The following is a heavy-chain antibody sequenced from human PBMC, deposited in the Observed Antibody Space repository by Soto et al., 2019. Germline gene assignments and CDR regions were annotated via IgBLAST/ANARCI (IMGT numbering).Heavy chain of an antibody. CDR3: ARIAAAGIGVDAFDI. D-gene: IGHD6-13*01. CDR1: GFTFSSYS. Sequence: GGSLRLSCAASGFTFSSYSMNWVRQAPGKGLEWVSSISSSSSYIYYADSVKGRFTISRDNAKNSLYLQMNSLRAEDTAVYYCARIAAAGIGVDAFDIWGQGTMVTVSS. CDR2: ISSSSSYI. V-gene: IGHV3-21*01. J-gene: IGHJ3*02.